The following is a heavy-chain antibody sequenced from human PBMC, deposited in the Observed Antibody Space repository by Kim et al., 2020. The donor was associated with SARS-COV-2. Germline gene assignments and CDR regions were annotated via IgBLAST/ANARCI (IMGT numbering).Heavy chain of an antibody. CDR2: IYYSGST. CDR3: ARRFKHITMVRNENWFDP. D-gene: IGHD3-10*01. J-gene: IGHJ5*02. CDR1: GGSISSSSYY. V-gene: IGHV4-39*01. Sequence: SETLSLTCTVSGGSISSSSYYWGWIRQPPGKGLEWIGSIYYSGSTYYNPSLKSRVTISVDTSKNQFSLKLSSVTAADTAVYYCARRFKHITMVRNENWFDPWGQGTLVTVSS.